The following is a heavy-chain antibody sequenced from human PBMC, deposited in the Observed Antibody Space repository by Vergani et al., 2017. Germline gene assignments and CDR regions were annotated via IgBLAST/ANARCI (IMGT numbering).Heavy chain of an antibody. J-gene: IGHJ3*02. CDR1: GFTFSSYS. CDR3: AGSEQSAVAAYYDAFDI. Sequence: EVQLVESGGGLVKPGGSLRLSCAASGFTFSSYSMNWVRQAPGKGLEWVSSISSSSSYIYYADSVKGRFTISRDNAKNSLYLQMNSLRAEDTAVYYCAGSEQSAVAAYYDAFDIWGQGTMVTVSS. CDR2: ISSSSSYI. V-gene: IGHV3-21*01. D-gene: IGHD6-19*01.